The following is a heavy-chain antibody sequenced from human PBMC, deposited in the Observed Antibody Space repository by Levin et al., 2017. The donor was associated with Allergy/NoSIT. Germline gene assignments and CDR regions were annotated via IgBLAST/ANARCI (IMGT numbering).Heavy chain of an antibody. J-gene: IGHJ5*02. Sequence: GGSLRLSCAASGFTFSSYAMHWVRQAPGRGLGWVAVISYDGSNKYYADSVKGRFTISRDNSKNTLYLQMNSLRAEDTALYYCARERIAAVGTGWFDPWGQGTLVTVSS. D-gene: IGHD6-13*01. CDR3: ARERIAAVGTGWFDP. V-gene: IGHV3-30-3*01. CDR2: ISYDGSNK. CDR1: GFTFSSYA.